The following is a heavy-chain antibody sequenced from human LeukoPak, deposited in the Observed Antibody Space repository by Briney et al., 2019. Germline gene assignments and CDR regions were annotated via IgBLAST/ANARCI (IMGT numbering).Heavy chain of an antibody. CDR1: GFTFSSYS. CDR2: ISSSSSYI. J-gene: IGHJ3*02. CDR3: ARDDYDSSGYAFDI. V-gene: IGHV3-21*01. D-gene: IGHD3-22*01. Sequence: PGGSLRLSCAASGFTFSSYSVNWVRQAPGKGLEWVSSISSSSSYIYYADSVKGRFTISRDNAKNSLYLQMDSLRAEDTAVYYCARDDYDSSGYAFDIWGQGTMVTVSS.